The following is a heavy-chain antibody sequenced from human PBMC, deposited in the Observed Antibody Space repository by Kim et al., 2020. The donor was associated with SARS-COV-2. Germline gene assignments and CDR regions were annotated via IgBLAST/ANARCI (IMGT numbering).Heavy chain of an antibody. CDR2: VSGVGVNK. Sequence: GGSLRLSCVGSGFTFDNYAMSWVRQAPGKGLEGVSVVSGVGVNKFYADSVRGRFTISRDNSKNILYLQMNSLRDEDTALYYCAKMAGMDGYNYFYYYGM. D-gene: IGHD5-12*01. V-gene: IGHV3-23*01. CDR1: GFTFDNYA. J-gene: IGHJ6*01. CDR3: AKMAGMDGYNYFYYYGM.